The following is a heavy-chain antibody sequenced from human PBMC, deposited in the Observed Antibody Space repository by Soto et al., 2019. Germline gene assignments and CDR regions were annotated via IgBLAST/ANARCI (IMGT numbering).Heavy chain of an antibody. Sequence: QVQLVESGGGAALAGMSLRLSCAGSGFTFSDYALYWVRQAPGKGLEWVAVTADDGSKRYYADSVKGQFTITRDNSKNALCLQMNSLRRQDTDVYYCAKCSPDSSWQDWGQGTLVA. V-gene: IGHV3-30*18. CDR2: TADDGSKR. J-gene: IGHJ4*02. CDR1: GFTFSDYA. CDR3: AKCSPDSSWQD. D-gene: IGHD6-13*01.